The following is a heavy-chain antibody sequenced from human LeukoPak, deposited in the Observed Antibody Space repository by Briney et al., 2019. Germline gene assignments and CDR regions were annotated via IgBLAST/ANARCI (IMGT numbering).Heavy chain of an antibody. Sequence: ASVKVSCKASGYSFIGYYMHWVRQAPGQGLEWMGWISAYNGNTNYAQKLQGRVTMTTDTSTSTAYMELRSLRSDDTAVYYCAREMRENYYDSSGHDAFDLWGQGTVVTVSS. J-gene: IGHJ3*01. D-gene: IGHD3-22*01. V-gene: IGHV1-18*04. CDR2: ISAYNGNT. CDR3: AREMRENYYDSSGHDAFDL. CDR1: GYSFIGYY.